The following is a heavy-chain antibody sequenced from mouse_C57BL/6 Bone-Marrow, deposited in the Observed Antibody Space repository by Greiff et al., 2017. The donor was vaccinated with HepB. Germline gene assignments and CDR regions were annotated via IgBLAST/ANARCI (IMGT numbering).Heavy chain of an antibody. V-gene: IGHV10-1*01. D-gene: IGHD1-1*01. CDR2: IRSKSNNYAT. J-gene: IGHJ2*01. Sequence: EVKVEESGGGLVQPKGSLKLSCAASGFSFNTYAMNWVRQAPGKGLEWVARIRSKSNNYATYYADSVKDRFTISRDDSESMLYLQMNNLKTEDTAMYYCVRDYGKGFDYWGQGTTLTVSS. CDR3: VRDYGKGFDY. CDR1: GFSFNTYA.